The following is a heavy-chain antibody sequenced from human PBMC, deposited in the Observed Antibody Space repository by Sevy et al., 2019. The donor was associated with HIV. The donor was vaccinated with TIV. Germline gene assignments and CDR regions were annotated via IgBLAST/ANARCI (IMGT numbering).Heavy chain of an antibody. CDR3: ARNAFWSGAPDY. Sequence: SETLSLTCTVSGGSISTSYWSWIRQSPGKGLEWIGYIYYTGRTWYTPSLKSRATISLDTPKNQVSLELRSVTAADTAVYFCARNAFWSGAPDYWGPGNLVTVSS. CDR2: IYYTGRT. V-gene: IGHV4-59*01. CDR1: GGSISTSY. D-gene: IGHD3-3*01. J-gene: IGHJ4*02.